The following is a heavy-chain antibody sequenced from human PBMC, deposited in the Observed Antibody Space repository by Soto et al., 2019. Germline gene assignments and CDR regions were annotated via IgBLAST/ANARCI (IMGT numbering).Heavy chain of an antibody. CDR2: ISYDGSNK. J-gene: IGHJ5*02. Sequence: QVQLVESGGGVVQPGRSLRLSCAASGFTFSSYGMHWVRQAPGKGLGWVAVISYDGSNKYYADSVKGRFTISRDNSKNTLYLQMNSLRAEDTAVYYCAKDQGELLSPNWFDPWGQGTLVTVSS. V-gene: IGHV3-30*18. CDR3: AKDQGELLSPNWFDP. D-gene: IGHD3-10*01. CDR1: GFTFSSYG.